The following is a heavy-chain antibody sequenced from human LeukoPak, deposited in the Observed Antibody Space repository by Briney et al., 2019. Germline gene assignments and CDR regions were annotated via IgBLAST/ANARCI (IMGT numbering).Heavy chain of an antibody. CDR1: GGSISSYY. Sequence: SETLSLTCTVSGGSISSYYWSWIRQPPGKGLEWIGYIYYSGSTNYNPSLKSRVTISVDTSKNQFSLKLSSVTAADTAVYYCARGRFVVVPAAYHYYYYYMDVWGKGTTVTISS. CDR3: ARGRFVVVPAAYHYYYYYMDV. J-gene: IGHJ6*03. V-gene: IGHV4-59*12. CDR2: IYYSGST. D-gene: IGHD2-2*01.